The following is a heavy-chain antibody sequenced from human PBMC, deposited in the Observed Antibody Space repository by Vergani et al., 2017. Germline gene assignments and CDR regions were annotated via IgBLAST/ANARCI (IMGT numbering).Heavy chain of an antibody. V-gene: IGHV4-39*01. D-gene: IGHD3-16*01. CDR3: ASGKYYSDSTSHFRGGYFDV. CDR2: IYNSGNG. J-gene: IGHJ2*01. Sequence: QMQLQESGPGLVKASETLFLTCTVSGDSIISRSYYWGWLRQPPGKGGECIGSIYNSGNGDSSSSLKSRVTISADTSKNQFSLELKSVTAADTAVYYCASGKYYSDSTSHFRGGYFDVWGRGTLVTVPS. CDR1: GDSIISRSYY.